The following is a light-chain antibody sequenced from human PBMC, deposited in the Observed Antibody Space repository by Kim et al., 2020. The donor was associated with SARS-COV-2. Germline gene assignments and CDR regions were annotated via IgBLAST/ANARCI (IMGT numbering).Light chain of an antibody. CDR3: QAWDSSTVV. Sequence: VSPGQTASITCYGDKLGDKYACWYQQKPGQSPVLVIYRDSKRPSGIPERFSGSNSGSTATLTISGTQAMDEADYYCQAWDSSTVVFGGGTQLTVL. V-gene: IGLV3-1*01. CDR1: KLGDKY. J-gene: IGLJ2*01. CDR2: RDS.